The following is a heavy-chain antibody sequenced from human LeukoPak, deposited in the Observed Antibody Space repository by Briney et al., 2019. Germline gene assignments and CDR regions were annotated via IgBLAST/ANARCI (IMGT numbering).Heavy chain of an antibody. J-gene: IGHJ3*02. D-gene: IGHD3-9*01. CDR3: ARGWSVGFDWPYTGAFDI. CDR2: FYRSGST. CDR1: GYSISSGYY. V-gene: IGHV4-38-2*02. Sequence: SETLSLTCTVSGYSISSGYYWGWIRQPPGKGLEWIGSFYRSGSTHYNPSLKSRVSISVDTSKNQFSLKLSSVTAADTAVYYCARGWSVGFDWPYTGAFDIWGQGTMVTVSS.